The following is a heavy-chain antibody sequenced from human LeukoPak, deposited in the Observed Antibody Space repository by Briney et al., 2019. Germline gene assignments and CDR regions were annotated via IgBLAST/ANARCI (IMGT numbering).Heavy chain of an antibody. CDR2: IKSKTDGGTT. J-gene: IGHJ6*02. CDR1: GFTFTNAW. Sequence: GGSLRLSCAVSGFTFTNAWMIWVRQAPGKGLEWVGRIKSKTDGGTTDYAAPVKGRFTISRDDSKNTLYLHMNSLKTEDTAMYYCSTKYYYDRYYYYYYGMDVWGQGTTVTVSS. CDR3: STKYYYDRYYYYYYGMDV. D-gene: IGHD3-22*01. V-gene: IGHV3-15*01.